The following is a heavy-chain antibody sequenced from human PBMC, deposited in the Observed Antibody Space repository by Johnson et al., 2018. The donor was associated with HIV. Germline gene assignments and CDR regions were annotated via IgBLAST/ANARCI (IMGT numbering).Heavy chain of an antibody. Sequence: VQLVESGAGLVQPGGSLRLSCAASGFSFSSYWMTWVRQAPGKGLEWVANIKQDGREKYYVDSVKGRFTISRDNAKNSLYLQMNSLRVEDTAVYYCARDPITPYERGPDAFDVWGQGTVVTVSS. D-gene: IGHD2-21*01. CDR1: GFSFSSYW. J-gene: IGHJ3*01. V-gene: IGHV3-7*05. CDR3: ARDPITPYERGPDAFDV. CDR2: IKQDGREK.